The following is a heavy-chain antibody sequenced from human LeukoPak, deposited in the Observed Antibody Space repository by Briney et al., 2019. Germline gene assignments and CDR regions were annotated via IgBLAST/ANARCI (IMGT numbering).Heavy chain of an antibody. CDR2: ISSSSSYI. V-gene: IGHV3-21*01. CDR1: GFTFSSYS. D-gene: IGHD1-26*01. CDR3: ARNGIVGAGYYFDY. J-gene: IGHJ4*02. Sequence: GGSLRLSCAASGFTFSSYSMNWVRQAPGKGLEWVSSISSSSSYIYYADSVKGRFSISRDNAKKSLYLQMNILRAEDTAVYYCARNGIVGAGYYFDYWGQGTLVTVSS.